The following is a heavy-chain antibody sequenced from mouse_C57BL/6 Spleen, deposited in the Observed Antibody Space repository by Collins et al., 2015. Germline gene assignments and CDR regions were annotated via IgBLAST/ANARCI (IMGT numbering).Heavy chain of an antibody. Sequence: DVKLVESGGGLVKPGGSLKLSCAASGFTFSSYIMSRVRQTPEKRLEWVATISGGSSFTYYPDSVKGRFTISRDNAKNTLYLQMSSLKSEDTAMYYCTRDGSSYYAMDYWGQGTSVTVSS. CDR3: TRDGSSYYAMDY. CDR1: GFTFSSYI. D-gene: IGHD2-2*01. J-gene: IGHJ4*01. V-gene: IGHV5-6-4*01. CDR2: ISGGSSFT.